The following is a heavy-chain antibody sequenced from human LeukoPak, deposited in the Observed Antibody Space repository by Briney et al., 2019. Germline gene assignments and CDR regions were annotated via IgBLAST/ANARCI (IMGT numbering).Heavy chain of an antibody. Sequence: PLGALRLSCAASIFTFTNYTMNWVRQAPGKGLDWVSSISSTSSYIYYAGSVRGRFTISRDNPKISLYLQMNSLRAEDTAVYYCARERDYGGNWDYFDYWGQGTLLAVSS. CDR3: ARERDYGGNWDYFDY. CDR2: ISSTSSYI. CDR1: IFTFTNYT. V-gene: IGHV3-21*01. D-gene: IGHD4-23*01. J-gene: IGHJ4*02.